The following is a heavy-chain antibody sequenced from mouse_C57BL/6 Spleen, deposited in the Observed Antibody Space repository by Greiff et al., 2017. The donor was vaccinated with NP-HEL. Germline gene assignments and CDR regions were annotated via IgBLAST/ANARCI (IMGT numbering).Heavy chain of an antibody. CDR2: IYPGSGNT. Sequence: QVQLKESGAELVRPGASVKLSCKASGYTFTDYYINWVKQRPGQGLEWIARIYPGSGNTYYNEKFKGKATLTAEKSSSTAYMQLSSLTSEDSAVYFCARSPGGYWGQGTTLTVSS. D-gene: IGHD4-1*01. J-gene: IGHJ2*01. V-gene: IGHV1-76*01. CDR3: ARSPGGY. CDR1: GYTFTDYY.